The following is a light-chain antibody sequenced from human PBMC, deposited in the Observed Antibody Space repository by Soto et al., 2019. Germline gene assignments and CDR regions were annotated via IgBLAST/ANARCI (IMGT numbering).Light chain of an antibody. J-gene: IGLJ2*01. V-gene: IGLV1-40*01. CDR2: ANG. CDR1: SSNIGAGYD. CDR3: QSYDSSLSGSYVV. Sequence: QAVVTQPPSVSGAPGQRVTISCTGSSSNIGAGYDVHWYQQLPGTAPKLLIYANGNRPSGVPDRFSGSKSGTSASLAITGLQAEDEAGYYCQSYDSSLSGSYVVFGGGTKVTVL.